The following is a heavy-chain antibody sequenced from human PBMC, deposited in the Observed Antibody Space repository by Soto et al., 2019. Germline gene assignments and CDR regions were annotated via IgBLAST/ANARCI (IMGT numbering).Heavy chain of an antibody. D-gene: IGHD4-17*01. CDR1: GGSISSYY. CDR3: ARHVGYGAVDY. J-gene: IGHJ4*02. V-gene: IGHV4-59*08. Sequence: SETLSLTCTVSGGSISSYYWSWIRQPPGKGLEWIGYIYYSGSTNYNPSLKSRVTISVDTSKNQFSLKLSSVTAADTAVYYCARHVGYGAVDYWAQGTLVPASS. CDR2: IYYSGST.